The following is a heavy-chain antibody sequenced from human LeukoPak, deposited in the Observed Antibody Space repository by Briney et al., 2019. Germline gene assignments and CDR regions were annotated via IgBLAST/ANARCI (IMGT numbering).Heavy chain of an antibody. CDR3: ARDWALGYCSSTSCTPNDAFDI. CDR1: GGSISGYY. CDR2: IYTSGST. D-gene: IGHD2-2*01. Sequence: SETLSLTCTVSGGSISGYYWSWIRQPAGKGLEWIGRIYTSGSTNYNPSLKSRVTMSVDTSKNQFSLKLSSVTAADTAVYYCARDWALGYCSSTSCTPNDAFDIWGQGTMVTVSS. V-gene: IGHV4-4*07. J-gene: IGHJ3*02.